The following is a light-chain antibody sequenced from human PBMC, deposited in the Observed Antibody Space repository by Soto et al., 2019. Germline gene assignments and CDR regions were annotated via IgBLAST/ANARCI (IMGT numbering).Light chain of an antibody. CDR2: DTS. CDR1: QSVSNVY. Sequence: EIVLTQSPGTLSLSPGERATLSCRASQSVSNVYLAWYQQKPGQAPRLLIYDTSNMATGIPDRFSGSGSGTVFTFTIRRLAPEDFAVYYCQQSGSSPRTFGQGTKLEIK. J-gene: IGKJ2*01. V-gene: IGKV3-20*01. CDR3: QQSGSSPRT.